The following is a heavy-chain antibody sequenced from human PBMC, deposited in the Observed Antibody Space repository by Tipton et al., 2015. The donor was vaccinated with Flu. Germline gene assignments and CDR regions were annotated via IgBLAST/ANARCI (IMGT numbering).Heavy chain of an antibody. CDR1: GYSVSGGFY. CDR3: AREHGYHVF. CDR2: VYPGGSD. Sequence: TLSLTCAVSGYSVSGGFYWAWIRQPPGKGLEWIGSVYPGGSDYYNPSLKSRVTFSADTSKNHFSLRLYSVTAADTAVYFCAREHGYHVFWGQGKLVTVSS. D-gene: IGHD5-18*01. V-gene: IGHV4-38-2*02. J-gene: IGHJ4*02.